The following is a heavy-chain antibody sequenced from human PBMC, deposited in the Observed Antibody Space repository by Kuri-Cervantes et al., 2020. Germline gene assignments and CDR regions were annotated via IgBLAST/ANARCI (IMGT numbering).Heavy chain of an antibody. J-gene: IGHJ6*02. CDR1: GFTFSTYR. CDR3: ARDSRGAVAAGGMDV. V-gene: IGHV3-7*01. Sequence: GESLKISCAASGFTFSTYRMIWVRQAPGKGLEWVAYIKQDGSEKYYVDSVKGRFTISRDNAKNSLYLQMNSLRAEDTAVYYCARDSRGAVAAGGMDVWGQGTTVTVSS. D-gene: IGHD6-19*01. CDR2: IKQDGSEK.